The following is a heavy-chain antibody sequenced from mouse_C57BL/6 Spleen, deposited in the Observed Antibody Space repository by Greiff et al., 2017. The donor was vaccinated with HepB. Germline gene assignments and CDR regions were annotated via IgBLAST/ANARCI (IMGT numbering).Heavy chain of an antibody. J-gene: IGHJ4*01. V-gene: IGHV1-15*01. Sequence: SGAELVRPGASVTLSCKASGYTFTDYEMHWVKQTPVHGLEWIGAIDPETGGTAYNQKFKGKAILTADKSSSTAYMELRSLTSEDSAVYYCTRRGKNYAMDYWGQGTSVTVSS. CDR2: IDPETGGT. CDR3: TRRGKNYAMDY. CDR1: GYTFTDYE.